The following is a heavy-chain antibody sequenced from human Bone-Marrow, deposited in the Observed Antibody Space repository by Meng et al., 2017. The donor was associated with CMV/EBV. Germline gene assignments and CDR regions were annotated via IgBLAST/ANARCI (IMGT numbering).Heavy chain of an antibody. D-gene: IGHD2-15*01. CDR2: IGTAGDT. CDR3: ARDSDHSGYQSYFDY. V-gene: IGHV3-13*01. J-gene: IGHJ4*02. Sequence: GGSLRLSCAASGFTFSSNDMHWVRQTTGKGLEWVSAIGTAGDTYYPDSVRGRFTISRDNSKNTLYLQMNSLRAEGTAVYYCARDSDHSGYQSYFDYWGQGTLVTVSS. CDR1: GFTFSSND.